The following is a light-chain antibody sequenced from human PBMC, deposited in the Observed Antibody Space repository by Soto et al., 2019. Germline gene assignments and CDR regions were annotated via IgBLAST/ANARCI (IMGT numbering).Light chain of an antibody. J-gene: IGKJ1*01. Sequence: DIVMTQSPLSLPVTPGEPASISYMSSQSLLHSNGYNYLDWYQQKPGQPPKLLISWASTRESGVPDRFSGSGSGTDFTLTTSNLQAEDVAVYYCQQYYANPRTCGQGTKGDIK. CDR3: QQYYANPRT. CDR1: QSLLHSNGYNY. CDR2: WAS. V-gene: IGKV4-1*01.